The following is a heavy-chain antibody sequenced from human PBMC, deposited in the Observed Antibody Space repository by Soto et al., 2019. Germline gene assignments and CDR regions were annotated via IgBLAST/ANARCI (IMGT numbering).Heavy chain of an antibody. CDR2: IYYMVST. V-gene: IGHV4-30-4*01. Sequence: QVQLQESGTELVKPAQNMSLTCTVSGGSINSAVYYWRWIRQPPGQLLVWIGFIYYMVSTNYNLSLKSRVTISVDTSKNQFSLNLRSVTAADTAVYCCARVFERYFFSSRGTLRLSTEFQCRGQGTQVTGAS. CDR3: ARVFERYFFSSRGTLRLSTEFQC. CDR1: GGSINSAVYY. D-gene: IGHD2-15*01. J-gene: IGHJ4*02.